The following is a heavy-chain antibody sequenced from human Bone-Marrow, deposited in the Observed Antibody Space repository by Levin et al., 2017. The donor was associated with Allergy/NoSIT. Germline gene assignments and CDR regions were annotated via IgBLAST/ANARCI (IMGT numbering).Heavy chain of an antibody. J-gene: IGHJ6*02. V-gene: IGHV3-48*01. CDR1: GFPFTTSG. Sequence: PGGSLRLSCAASGFPFTTSGMNWVRQGPGKGLQWLSYISANTKNKYYSDSAKGRFTISRDNADNSLFLQMNSLGADDTAIYYCARDFGTERGGINVWGQGTTVVVSS. D-gene: IGHD1-14*01. CDR3: ARDFGTERGGINV. CDR2: ISANTKNK.